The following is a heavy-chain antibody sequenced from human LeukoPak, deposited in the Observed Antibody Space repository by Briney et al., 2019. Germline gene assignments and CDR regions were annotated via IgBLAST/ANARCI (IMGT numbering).Heavy chain of an antibody. Sequence: GGSLRLSCAASGFTFSSYAMSWFRQAPGKGLEWVSAISGSGGSTYYADSVKGRFTISRDNSKNTLYLQMNSLRAEDTAVYYCAKDLVPSITMIVVVLDYWGQGTLVTVSS. CDR2: ISGSGGST. D-gene: IGHD3-22*01. J-gene: IGHJ4*02. CDR1: GFTFSSYA. CDR3: AKDLVPSITMIVVVLDY. V-gene: IGHV3-23*01.